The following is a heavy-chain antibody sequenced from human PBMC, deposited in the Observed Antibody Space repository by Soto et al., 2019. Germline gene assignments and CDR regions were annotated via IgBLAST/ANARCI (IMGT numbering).Heavy chain of an antibody. CDR2: ISGSGGST. CDR1: GFTFSSYA. V-gene: IGHV3-23*01. Sequence: GGSLRLSCAASGFTFSSYAMSWVRQAPGKGLEWVSAISGSGGSTYYADSVKGRFTISRDNSKNTLYLQMNSLRAEDTAVYYCAKDKGYYDSSGYYPLRDYYYYYGMDVWGQGTTVTVSS. J-gene: IGHJ6*02. D-gene: IGHD3-22*01. CDR3: AKDKGYYDSSGYYPLRDYYYYYGMDV.